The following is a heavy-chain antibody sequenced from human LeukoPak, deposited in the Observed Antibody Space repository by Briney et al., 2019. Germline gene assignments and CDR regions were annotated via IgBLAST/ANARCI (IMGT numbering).Heavy chain of an antibody. V-gene: IGHV3-21*01. CDR2: ISSSSSYM. CDR3: ARDFSGYDYNFDY. J-gene: IGHJ4*02. CDR1: GFTFSTYT. D-gene: IGHD5-12*01. Sequence: GGSLRLSCAASGFTFSTYTMNWVRQAPGKGLEWVSFISSSSSYMYYADSVKGRFTISRDNAKKSLYLQMNSLRAEDTAVYYCARDFSGYDYNFDYWGQGTLVTVSS.